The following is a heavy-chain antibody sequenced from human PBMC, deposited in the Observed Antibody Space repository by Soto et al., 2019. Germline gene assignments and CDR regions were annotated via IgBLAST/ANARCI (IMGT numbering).Heavy chain of an antibody. D-gene: IGHD5-12*01. J-gene: IGHJ4*02. V-gene: IGHV1-2*04. CDR3: ARSNSGYDPSDY. CDR1: GYSFPNHE. CDR2: INPNSGGT. Sequence: ASVKVSCKASGYSFPNHEINWVRQAPGRGLEWMGWINPNSGGTNDAQKFQGWVTMTRDTSISTAYMELSRLRADDTAVYYCARSNSGYDPSDYWVQRTLVTVSS.